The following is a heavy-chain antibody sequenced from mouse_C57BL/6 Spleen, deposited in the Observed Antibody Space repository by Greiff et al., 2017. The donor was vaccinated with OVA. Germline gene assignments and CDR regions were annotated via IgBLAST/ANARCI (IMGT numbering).Heavy chain of an antibody. CDR2: ISYSGST. CDR1: GYSITSGYD. V-gene: IGHV3-1*01. Sequence: EVKLMESGPGMVKPSQSLSLTCTVTGYSITSGYDWHWIRHFPGNKLEWMGYISYSGSTNYNPSLKSRISITHDTSKNHFFLKLNAVTTEDTATYYCARGSYSNSWFAYWGQGTLVTVSA. J-gene: IGHJ3*01. D-gene: IGHD2-5*01. CDR3: ARGSYSNSWFAY.